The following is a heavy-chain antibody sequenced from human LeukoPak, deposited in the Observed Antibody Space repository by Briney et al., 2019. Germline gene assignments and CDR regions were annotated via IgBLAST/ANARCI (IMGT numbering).Heavy chain of an antibody. J-gene: IGHJ4*02. CDR2: INWNGGST. V-gene: IGHV3-20*04. CDR1: GFTFDDYG. D-gene: IGHD6-19*01. Sequence: PGRSLRLSCAASGFTFDDYGMSWVRQAPGKGLEWVSGINWNGGSTGYADSVKGRFTISRDNAKNSLYLQMNSLRAEDTALYYCAKGSDAVAGTGVFDYWGQGTLVTVSS. CDR3: AKGSDAVAGTGVFDY.